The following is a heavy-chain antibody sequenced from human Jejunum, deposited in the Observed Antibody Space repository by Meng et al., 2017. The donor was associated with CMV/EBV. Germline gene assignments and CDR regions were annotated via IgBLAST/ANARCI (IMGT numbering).Heavy chain of an antibody. D-gene: IGHD2-2*02. J-gene: IGHJ4*02. CDR2: ISPTEAS. Sequence: SSSHWWGWVRQPPGKGLEWIGEISPTEASNYNPSLKSRVSMSVDRSKNQFSLKVRSVTAADTAVYYCARGHCTRTSCYTGASDHWGQGILVTVSS. CDR3: ARGHCTRTSCYTGASDH. V-gene: IGHV4-4*02. CDR1: SSSHW.